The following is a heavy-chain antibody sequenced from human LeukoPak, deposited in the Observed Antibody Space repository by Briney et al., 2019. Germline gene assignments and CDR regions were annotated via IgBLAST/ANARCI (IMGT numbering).Heavy chain of an antibody. CDR3: ARLAVAGNWGYYFDF. J-gene: IGHJ4*02. CDR2: FSAYNGNT. Sequence: ASVKVSCKASGYTFTSYGISWVRQAPGQGLEWMGWFSAYNGNTNYAQKLQGRVTMTTDTSTSTAYMELRSLRSDDTAVYYCARLAVAGNWGYYFDFWGQGTLVTVSS. D-gene: IGHD6-19*01. V-gene: IGHV1-18*01. CDR1: GYTFTSYG.